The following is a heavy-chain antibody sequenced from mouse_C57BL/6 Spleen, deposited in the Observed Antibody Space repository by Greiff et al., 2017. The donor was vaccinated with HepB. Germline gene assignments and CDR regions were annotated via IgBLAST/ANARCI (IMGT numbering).Heavy chain of an antibody. V-gene: IGHV5-4*01. J-gene: IGHJ2*01. CDR2: ISDGGSYT. CDR1: GFTFSSYA. Sequence: EVQGVESGGGLVKPGGSLKLSCAASGFTFSSYAMSWVRQTPEKRLEWVATISDGGSYTYYPDNVKGRFAISRDNAKNNLYLQMSHLKSEDTAMYYCARDEVTGTLFDYWGQGTTLTVSS. CDR3: ARDEVTGTLFDY. D-gene: IGHD4-1*01.